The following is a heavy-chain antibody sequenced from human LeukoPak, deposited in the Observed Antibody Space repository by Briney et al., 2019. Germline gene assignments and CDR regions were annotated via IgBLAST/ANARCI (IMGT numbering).Heavy chain of an antibody. J-gene: IGHJ4*02. CDR1: GFTFSSYG. Sequence: GRSLRLSCAASGFTFSSYGMHWVRQAPGKGLEWVAVIWYDGSNKYYADSVKGRFTISRDNSKNTLYLQMNSLRAEDTAVYYCARDGGISSLSEVPFDYWGQGTLVTVSS. CDR2: IWYDGSNK. V-gene: IGHV3-33*01. CDR3: ARDGGISSLSEVPFDY. D-gene: IGHD3-16*01.